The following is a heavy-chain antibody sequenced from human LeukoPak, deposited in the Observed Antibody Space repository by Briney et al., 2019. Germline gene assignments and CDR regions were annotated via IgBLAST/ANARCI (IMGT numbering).Heavy chain of an antibody. J-gene: IGHJ6*02. Sequence: GGSLRLSCAASGFTFSTYWMSWVRQAPGKGLEWVANIKDDGSEKYYVDSVKGRFSISRDNAKSSLYLQVNSLRAEDTAVYYCARDDRGYYYDSSGHNRIFYLYASDVWGQGATVTVSS. CDR2: IKDDGSEK. D-gene: IGHD3-22*01. CDR3: ARDDRGYYYDSSGHNRIFYLYASDV. V-gene: IGHV3-7*01. CDR1: GFTFSTYW.